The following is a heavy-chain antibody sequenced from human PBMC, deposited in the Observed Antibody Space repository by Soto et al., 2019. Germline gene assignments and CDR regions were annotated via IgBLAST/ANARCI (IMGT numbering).Heavy chain of an antibody. CDR2: IYYSGST. CDR1: GGSISSYY. Sequence: SETLSLTCTVSGGSISSYYWSWIRQPPGKGLEWIGYIYYSGSTNYNPSLKSRVTISVDTSKNQFSLKLSSVTAADTAMYYCARASITMVRGVIRQNAFDIWGQGTMVTVSS. J-gene: IGHJ3*02. D-gene: IGHD3-10*01. CDR3: ARASITMVRGVIRQNAFDI. V-gene: IGHV4-59*01.